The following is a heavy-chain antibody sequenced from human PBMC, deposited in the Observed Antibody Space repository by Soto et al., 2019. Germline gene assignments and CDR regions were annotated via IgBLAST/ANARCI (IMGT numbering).Heavy chain of an antibody. D-gene: IGHD2-21*02. CDR2: IRSNRFGATT. CDR1: GFTFRDHG. CDR3: ARAHCGGDCSSYFDY. V-gene: IGHV3-49*04. J-gene: IGHJ4*02. Sequence: AGGSLRLPCTGSGFTFRDHGLSWVRQAPGKGLEWLGFIRSNRFGATTEIAASVKGRFSISRDDSNITAYLQMNSLRAEDTAVYYCARAHCGGDCSSYFDYWGQGTLVTVSS.